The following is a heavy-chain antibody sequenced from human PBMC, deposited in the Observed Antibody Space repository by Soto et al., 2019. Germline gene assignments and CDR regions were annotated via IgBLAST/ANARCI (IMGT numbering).Heavy chain of an antibody. Sequence: QVQLQESGPGLVKPSQTLSLTCTVSGDSISVGYYWSWIRQHPGKGLEWIGYVSPSGTTYYNPSLKSRVSISTDTSKNQVSLEVSSGTGADTAVYYCARDRGSYGMDVWGQGTTVTVSS. CDR1: GDSISVGYY. V-gene: IGHV4-31*03. CDR3: ARDRGSYGMDV. CDR2: VSPSGTT. J-gene: IGHJ6*02.